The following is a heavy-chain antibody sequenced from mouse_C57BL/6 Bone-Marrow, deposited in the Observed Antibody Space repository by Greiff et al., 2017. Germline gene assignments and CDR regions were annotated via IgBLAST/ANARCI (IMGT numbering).Heavy chain of an antibody. V-gene: IGHV1-78*01. CDR1: GYTFTDHT. J-gene: IGHJ1*03. CDR2: IYPRDGST. D-gene: IGHD1-1*01. CDR3: ARYYYGSSYKDWYYEG. Sequence: QVQLQQSDAELVKPGASVKISCKVSGYTFTDHTIHWMKQRPEQGLEWIGYIYPRDGSTKYNEKFKGKATLTADKSSSTAYMQLNSLTAEDSAGYFCARYYYGSSYKDWYYEGWGTGTTVTVAS.